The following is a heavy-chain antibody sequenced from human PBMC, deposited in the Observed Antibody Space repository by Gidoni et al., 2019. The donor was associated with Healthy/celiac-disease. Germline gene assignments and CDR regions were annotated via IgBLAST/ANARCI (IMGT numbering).Heavy chain of an antibody. Sequence: QVQLVASGGGVVQPGRSLRLSCAASGVTFSSYGMHWVRQAPGKGLEWVAVIWYDGSNKYYADSVKGRFTISRDNSKNTLYLQMNSLRAEDTAVYYCARDSYYDFWSGPDYWGQGTLVTVSS. D-gene: IGHD3-3*01. CDR1: GVTFSSYG. J-gene: IGHJ4*02. CDR3: ARDSYYDFWSGPDY. V-gene: IGHV3-33*01. CDR2: IWYDGSNK.